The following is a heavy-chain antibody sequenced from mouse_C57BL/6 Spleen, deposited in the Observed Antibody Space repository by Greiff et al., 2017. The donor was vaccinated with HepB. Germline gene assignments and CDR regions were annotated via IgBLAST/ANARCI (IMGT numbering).Heavy chain of an antibody. CDR3: AKPEGLRGYWYFDV. J-gene: IGHJ1*03. Sequence: VKLLESGPGLVAPSQRLSITCTVSGFSLTSYGVSWVRQPPGKGLEWLGVIWGDGSTNYHSALISRLSISKDNSKSQVFLKLNSLQTDDTATYYCAKPEGLRGYWYFDVWGTGTTVTVSS. CDR2: IWGDGST. V-gene: IGHV2-3*01. CDR1: GFSLTSYG. D-gene: IGHD2-4*01.